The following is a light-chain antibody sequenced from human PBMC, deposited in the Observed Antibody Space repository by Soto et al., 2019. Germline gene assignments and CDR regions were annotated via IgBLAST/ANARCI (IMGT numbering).Light chain of an antibody. Sequence: QSALTQPPSASGSPGESVTISCTGSGSDVGFYNYVSWYQQHPGKVPKLIIYEVTKRPSGVPDRFSASKSGITASLTISGLQAEDEADYYCCSYAGTYAFYVFGTGTKLTVL. CDR3: CSYAGTYAFYV. CDR2: EVT. J-gene: IGLJ1*01. CDR1: GSDVGFYNY. V-gene: IGLV2-8*01.